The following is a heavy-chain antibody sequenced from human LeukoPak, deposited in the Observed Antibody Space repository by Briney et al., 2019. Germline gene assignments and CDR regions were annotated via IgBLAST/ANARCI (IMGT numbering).Heavy chain of an antibody. CDR3: ASPVGIEYDFWSGYYHNWFDP. J-gene: IGHJ5*02. CDR1: GYSISSGYY. D-gene: IGHD3-3*01. V-gene: IGHV4-38-2*01. CDR2: IYHTGST. Sequence: RPSETLSLTCAVSGYSISSGYYWGWIRQPPGKGLEWIGRIYHTGSTYYNPSLKSRVTISVDTSKNQFSLKLSSVTAADTAVYYCASPVGIEYDFWSGYYHNWFDPWGQGTLVTVSS.